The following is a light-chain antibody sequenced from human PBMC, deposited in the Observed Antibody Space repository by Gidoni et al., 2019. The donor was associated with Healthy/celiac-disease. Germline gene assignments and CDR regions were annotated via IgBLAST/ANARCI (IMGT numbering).Light chain of an antibody. CDR1: QGISNC. CDR2: AAY. V-gene: IGKV1-16*02. J-gene: IGKJ4*01. Sequence: DIQMTPSPSSLSASVGDRVTITCPASQGISNCLAWFQQKPGKAPKSLIYAAYSLQSGVPSKFSGSGSGTDVTLTISSLQTEDFATYYCQQYNSYPIAFGGGTKVEIK. CDR3: QQYNSYPIA.